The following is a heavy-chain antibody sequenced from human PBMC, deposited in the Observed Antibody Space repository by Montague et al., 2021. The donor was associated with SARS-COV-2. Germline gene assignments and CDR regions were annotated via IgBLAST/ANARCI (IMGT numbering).Heavy chain of an antibody. CDR3: ARTTHLYSDESYGHQYFFDD. CDR2: NYYSRRT. J-gene: IGHJ4*02. V-gene: IGHV4-59*01. CDR1: GGSIETYS. Sequence: SETLSLTCTVSGGSIETYSWTWIRQPPGKALEWIGYNYYSRRTNYNPSLSSRVTISVDTSKNQFSLKLDSVTAADTAVYYCARTTHLYSDESYGHQYFFDDWGQGTQVTVSS. D-gene: IGHD2/OR15-2a*01.